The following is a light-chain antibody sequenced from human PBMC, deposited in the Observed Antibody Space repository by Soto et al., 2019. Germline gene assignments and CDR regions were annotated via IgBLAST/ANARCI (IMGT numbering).Light chain of an antibody. CDR1: QGISNY. Sequence: DIQMTQSPSSVSASVGDRVTITCRASQGISNYLAWYQQKPGKVPKLLIYAVSTLQSGVPSRFSGSGSGTDFTLTISSLQPEDVATYYCQKYGTFGGGTKVDIK. V-gene: IGKV1-27*01. CDR3: QKYGT. J-gene: IGKJ4*01. CDR2: AVS.